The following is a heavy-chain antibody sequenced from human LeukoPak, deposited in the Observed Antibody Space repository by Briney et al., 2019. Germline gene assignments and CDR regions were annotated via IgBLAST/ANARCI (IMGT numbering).Heavy chain of an antibody. CDR2: ISSCGSYI. Sequence: GGSLRLSCAASAFTFSSYSMNWVRQAPGKGLEWDSSISSCGSYINYADSVNDRFTISRNNAKNSMYLQMNGLRAEDSAVDYCASGTMFPYYFDYWGQGTLVTVSS. V-gene: IGHV3-21*01. CDR3: ASGTMFPYYFDY. D-gene: IGHD3-10*02. CDR1: AFTFSSYS. J-gene: IGHJ4*02.